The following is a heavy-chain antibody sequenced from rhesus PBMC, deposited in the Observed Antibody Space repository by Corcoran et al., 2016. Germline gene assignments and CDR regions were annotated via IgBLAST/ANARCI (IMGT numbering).Heavy chain of an antibody. V-gene: IGHV3S5*01. CDR2: ICNGDGNT. CDR1: GFTFSSYG. J-gene: IGHJ4*01. D-gene: IGHD6-25*01. CDR3: AKDRAAAGYSYFDY. Sequence: EVQLVESGGGLVQPGGSLRLSCAASGFTFSSYGMSWVRQAPGKGVEWVSYICNGDGNTYYADSVKGRFTISRDNSKNTLSLQMNSLRAEDTAVYYCAKDRAAAGYSYFDYWGQGVLVTVSS.